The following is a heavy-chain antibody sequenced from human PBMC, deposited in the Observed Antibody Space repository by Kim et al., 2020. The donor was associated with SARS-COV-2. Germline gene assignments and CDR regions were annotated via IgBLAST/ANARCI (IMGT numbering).Heavy chain of an antibody. CDR3: ARELVLWFGELSGWFDP. D-gene: IGHD3-10*01. CDR1: GFTVSSNY. CDR2: IYSGGST. V-gene: IGHV3-66*02. Sequence: GGSLRLSCAASGFTVSSNYMSWVRQAPGKGLEWVSVIYSGGSTYYADSVKGRFTISRDNSKNTLYLQMNSLRAEDTAVYYCARELVLWFGELSGWFDPWGQGTLVTVSS. J-gene: IGHJ5*02.